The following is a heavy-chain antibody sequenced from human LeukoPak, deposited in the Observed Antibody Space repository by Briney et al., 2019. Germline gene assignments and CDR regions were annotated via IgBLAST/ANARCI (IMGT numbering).Heavy chain of an antibody. D-gene: IGHD2-2*01. CDR3: ARTTKYQFKWAGFDP. CDR2: INHSGST. CDR1: GGSFSGYY. V-gene: IGHV4-34*01. Sequence: SETLSLTCAVYGGSFSGYYWSWIRQPPGKGLEWIGEINHSGSTNYNPSLKSRVTISVDTSKNQFSLKLSSVTAPDTAVYYCARTTKYQFKWAGFDPWGQGTLVTVSS. J-gene: IGHJ5*02.